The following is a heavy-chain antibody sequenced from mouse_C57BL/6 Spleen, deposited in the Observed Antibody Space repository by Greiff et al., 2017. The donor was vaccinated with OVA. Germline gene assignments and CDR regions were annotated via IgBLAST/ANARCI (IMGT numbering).Heavy chain of an antibody. J-gene: IGHJ2*01. CDR2: IYPGDGDT. D-gene: IGHD2-3*01. CDR1: GYAFSSSW. Sequence: LVESGPELVKPGASVKISCKASGYAFSSSWLNWVKQRPGKGLEWIGRIYPGDGDTNYNGKFKGKATLTADKSSSTAYMQLSSLTSEDSAVYFCAREWGWLPLDYWGQGTTLTVSS. V-gene: IGHV1-82*01. CDR3: AREWGWLPLDY.